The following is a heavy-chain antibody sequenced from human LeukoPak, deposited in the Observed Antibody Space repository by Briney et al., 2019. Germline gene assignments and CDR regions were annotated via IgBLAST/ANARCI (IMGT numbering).Heavy chain of an antibody. D-gene: IGHD3-22*01. CDR1: GGSISSGDYY. J-gene: IGHJ4*02. CDR3: ASYYYDSSGLDY. V-gene: IGHV4-39*07. Sequence: TSETLSLTCTVSGGSISSGDYYWSWIRQPPGKGLEGIGEINHSGSTNDNPSLKSRVTISVDTSKNQFSPKLSSVTAADTAVYYCASYYYDSSGLDYWGREPWSPSPQ. CDR2: INHSGST.